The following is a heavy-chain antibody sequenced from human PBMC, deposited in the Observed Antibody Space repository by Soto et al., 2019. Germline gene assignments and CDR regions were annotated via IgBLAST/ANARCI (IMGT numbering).Heavy chain of an antibody. V-gene: IGHV1-46*04. CDR3: ARGEYFSTFGMDL. Sequence: QVQLVQSGAEVKKPGASVKVSCKASGYTFTSYYMHWVRQAPGQGLEWVGIINPTGGSTTYAQKLQGRVTMTRDTSTSTVYMELSSLRSDDTAVYYCARGEYFSTFGMDLWGQGTTVTVSS. CDR2: INPTGGST. D-gene: IGHD3-16*01. J-gene: IGHJ6*02. CDR1: GYTFTSYY.